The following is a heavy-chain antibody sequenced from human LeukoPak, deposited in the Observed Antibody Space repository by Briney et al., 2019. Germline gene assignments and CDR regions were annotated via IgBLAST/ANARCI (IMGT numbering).Heavy chain of an antibody. V-gene: IGHV3-48*01. J-gene: IGHJ4*02. Sequence: GGSLRLSCAASGFTFSSYSMNWVRQAPGKGLEWVSYISSSSTIYYADSVKGRFTISRDNAKNSLYLQMNSLRAEDTAVYYCVRERDGDYVGYWGQGTLVTVSS. D-gene: IGHD4-17*01. CDR3: VRERDGDYVGY. CDR2: ISSSSTI. CDR1: GFTFSSYS.